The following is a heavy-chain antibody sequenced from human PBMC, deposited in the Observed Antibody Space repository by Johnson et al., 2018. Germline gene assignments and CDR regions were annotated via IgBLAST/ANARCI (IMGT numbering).Heavy chain of an antibody. CDR1: GFTFSSYG. V-gene: IGHV3-33*01. CDR3: ARERGYGSGSYGAFDI. J-gene: IGHJ3*02. CDR2: IWYDGSNK. D-gene: IGHD3-10*01. Sequence: QVQLVESGGGVVQPGRSLRLSYAASGFTFSSYGMHWVRQAPGKGLEWVAVIWYDGSNKYYADSVKGRFPTSRDTSKNKLYRQMHSPSAEDTPVYYWARERGYGSGSYGAFDIWGQGTMVTVSA.